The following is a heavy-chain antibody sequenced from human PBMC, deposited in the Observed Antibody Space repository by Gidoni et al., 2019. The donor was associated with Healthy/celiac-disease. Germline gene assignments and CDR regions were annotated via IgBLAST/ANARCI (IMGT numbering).Heavy chain of an antibody. Sequence: QVQLVQSGAEVKKPGASVKVSCKASGYTFTSYGISWVRQAPGQGLEWMGWISAYNGNTNDAQKLQGRVTMTTDTSTSTAYMELRSLRSDDTAVYYCARDWFSDIVVVPGGAYYGMDVWGQGTTVTVSS. CDR3: ARDWFSDIVVVPGGAYYGMDV. CDR2: ISAYNGNT. J-gene: IGHJ6*02. CDR1: GYTFTSYG. D-gene: IGHD2-2*01. V-gene: IGHV1-18*01.